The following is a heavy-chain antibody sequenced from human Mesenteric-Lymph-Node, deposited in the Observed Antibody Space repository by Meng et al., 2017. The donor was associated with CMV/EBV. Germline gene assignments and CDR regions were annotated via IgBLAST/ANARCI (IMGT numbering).Heavy chain of an antibody. D-gene: IGHD1-26*01. V-gene: IGHV3-48*01. CDR3: AGKWEPAYYKGLDV. CDR2: ISGSGNTI. J-gene: IGHJ6*02. CDR1: GFSFSSYN. Sequence: GESLKISCAASGFSFSSYNMNWVRQAPGKGLEWVSYISGSGNTIYYADSVKGRFTISKDNGGNSLYLQMNGLRLEDTAVYYRAGKWEPAYYKGLDVWGQGTTVTVSS.